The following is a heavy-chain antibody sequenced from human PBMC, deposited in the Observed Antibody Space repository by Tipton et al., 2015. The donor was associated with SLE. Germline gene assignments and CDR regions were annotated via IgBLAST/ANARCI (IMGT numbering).Heavy chain of an antibody. CDR3: ARVRQRPS. J-gene: IGHJ5*02. CDR1: GGSISSSSYY. CDR2: INHSGST. Sequence: TLSLTCTVSGGSISSSSYYWGWIRQPPGKGLEWIGEINHSGSTNYNPSLKSRVTISVDTSKNQFSLKLSSVTAADTAVYYCARVRQRPSWGQGTLVTVSS. D-gene: IGHD6-25*01. V-gene: IGHV4-39*07.